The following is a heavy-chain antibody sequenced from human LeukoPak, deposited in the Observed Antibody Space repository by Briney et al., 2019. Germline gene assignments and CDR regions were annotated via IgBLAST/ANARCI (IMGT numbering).Heavy chain of an antibody. CDR3: AGCISTSCYS. D-gene: IGHD2-2*01. V-gene: IGHV4-61*05. CDR2: IYYSGST. Sequence: PSETLSLTCTVSGGSISSSSYYWSWIRQPPGKGLEWIGYIYYSGSTYYNPSLKSRVTMSVDTSKNQFSLRLSLTSVTAADTAVYYCAGCISTSCYSWGQGTLVTVSS. CDR1: GGSISSSSYY. J-gene: IGHJ4*02.